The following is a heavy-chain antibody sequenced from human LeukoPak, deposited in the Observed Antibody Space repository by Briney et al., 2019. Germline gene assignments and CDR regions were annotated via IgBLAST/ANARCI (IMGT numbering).Heavy chain of an antibody. V-gene: IGHV1-46*01. CDR2: INPSGGST. CDR3: ARDIMVMTYYYYYGMDV. D-gene: IGHD2-21*02. CDR1: RYTFTSYY. J-gene: IGHJ6*02. Sequence: ASVKVSCKASRYTFTSYYMHWVRQAPGQGLEWMGIINPSGGSTTYAQKFQGRVTMTRDTSTSTVYMELSSLRSEDTAVYYCARDIMVMTYYYYYGMDVWGQGTTVTVPS.